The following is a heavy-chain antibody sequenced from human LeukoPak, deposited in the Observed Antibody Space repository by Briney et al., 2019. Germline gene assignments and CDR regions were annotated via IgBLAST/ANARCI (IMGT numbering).Heavy chain of an antibody. D-gene: IGHD2-2*01. CDR2: ISGSGGST. CDR3: AKPLDCSSTSCYGYYYYYMDV. CDR1: GFTFSSYA. V-gene: IGHV3-23*01. Sequence: GGSLRLSCAASGFTFSSYAMSWVRQAPGKGLEWASAISGSGGSTYYADSVKGRFTISRDNSKNTLYLQMNSLRAEDTAVYYCAKPLDCSSTSCYGYYYYYMDVWGKGTTVTVSS. J-gene: IGHJ6*03.